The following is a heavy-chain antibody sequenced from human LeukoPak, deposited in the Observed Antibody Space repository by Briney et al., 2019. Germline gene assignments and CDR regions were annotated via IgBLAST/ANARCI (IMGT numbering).Heavy chain of an antibody. CDR2: ISGSGGST. CDR1: GFTFSSYA. D-gene: IGHD4-17*01. CDR3: AKVVYGVPVAFSAFDI. V-gene: IGHV3-23*01. J-gene: IGHJ3*02. Sequence: GGSLRLSCADSGFTFSSYAMSWVRQAPGKGLERVSDISGSGGSTYYADSVNGRFTISRDNSKNTLYLQMNSLRAEDTAVYYCAKVVYGVPVAFSAFDIWGQGTMVTVSS.